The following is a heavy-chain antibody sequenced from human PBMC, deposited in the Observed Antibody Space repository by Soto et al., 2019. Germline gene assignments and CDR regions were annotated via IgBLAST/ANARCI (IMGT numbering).Heavy chain of an antibody. V-gene: IGHV1-18*01. CDR1: GYTFTSYG. Sequence: VASVKVSCKASGYTFTSYGISWVRQAPGQGLEWMGWISAYNGNTNYAQKLQGRVTMTTDTSTSTAYMELRSLRSDDTAVYYCARGTLNYYDSSGYYPFWGQGTLVTVSS. J-gene: IGHJ4*02. CDR3: ARGTLNYYDSSGYYPF. CDR2: ISAYNGNT. D-gene: IGHD3-22*01.